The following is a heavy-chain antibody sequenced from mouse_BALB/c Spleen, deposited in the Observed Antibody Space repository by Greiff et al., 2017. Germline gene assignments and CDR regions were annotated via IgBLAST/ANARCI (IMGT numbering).Heavy chain of an antibody. J-gene: IGHJ3*01. CDR2: ISSGGSYT. D-gene: IGHD2-3*01. CDR3: ARVDGYYSAY. V-gene: IGHV5-9-4*01. CDR1: GFTFSSYA. Sequence: EVQLVESGGGLVKPGGSLKLSCAASGFTFSSYAMSWVRQSPEKRLEWVAEISSGGSYTYYPDTVTGRFTISRDNAKNTLYLEMSSLRSEDTAMYYCARVDGYYSAYWGQGTLVTVSA.